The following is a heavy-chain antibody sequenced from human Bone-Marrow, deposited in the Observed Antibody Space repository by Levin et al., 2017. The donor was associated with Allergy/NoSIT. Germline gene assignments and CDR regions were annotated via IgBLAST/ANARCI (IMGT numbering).Heavy chain of an antibody. J-gene: IGHJ4*02. CDR1: GYTFTGYF. CDR3: ARAQYESSTWFLVN. CDR2: INPSGGDT. Sequence: GESLKISCRTSGYTFTGYFIHWVRQAPGQGLEWMGGINPSGGDTRYAQRFQGRVTMARDTSTSTVSMELSSLGSEDTALYYCARAQYESSTWFLVNWGQGTQVIVSS. V-gene: IGHV1-46*01. D-gene: IGHD6-13*01.